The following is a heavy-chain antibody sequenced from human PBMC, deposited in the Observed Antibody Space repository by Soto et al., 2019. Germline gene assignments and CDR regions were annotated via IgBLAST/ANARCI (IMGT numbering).Heavy chain of an antibody. D-gene: IGHD6-19*01. V-gene: IGHV4-59*01. Sequence: PSETLSLTCTVSGGSISSDYWSWLRQPPGKGLEWIGYIYYSGSTNYNPSLKSRVTISVDTSKNQFSLKLSSVTAADTAVYYCARGDGWYGYWGQGTLVTVSS. J-gene: IGHJ4*02. CDR1: GGSISSDY. CDR3: ARGDGWYGY. CDR2: IYYSGST.